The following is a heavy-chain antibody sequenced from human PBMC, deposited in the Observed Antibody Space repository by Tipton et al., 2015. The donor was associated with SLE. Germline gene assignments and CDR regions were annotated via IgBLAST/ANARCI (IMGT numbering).Heavy chain of an antibody. CDR1: GFTFSSYA. CDR2: ISSNGGST. CDR3: ARGGGHTFDY. J-gene: IGHJ4*02. V-gene: IGHV3-64D*06. Sequence: SLRLSCSASGFTFSSYAMHWVRQAPGKGLEYVSAISSNGGSTYYADSVKGRFTISRDNSKNTLYLQMSSLRAEDTAVYYCARGGGHTFDYWGQGTLVTVSS.